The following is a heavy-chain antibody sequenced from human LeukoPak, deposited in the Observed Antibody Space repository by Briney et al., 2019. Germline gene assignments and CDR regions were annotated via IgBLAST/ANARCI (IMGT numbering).Heavy chain of an antibody. V-gene: IGHV4-4*07. Sequence: SETLSLTCAVSGGSLSGYYWSWIRQPAGKGLEWIGRIYTSGSTNYNPSLKSRVTMSVDTSKNQFSLKLSSVTAADTAVYYCARDFSLRFLEWFNAFDIWGQGTMVTVSS. D-gene: IGHD3-3*01. CDR3: ARDFSLRFLEWFNAFDI. J-gene: IGHJ3*02. CDR1: GGSLSGYY. CDR2: IYTSGST.